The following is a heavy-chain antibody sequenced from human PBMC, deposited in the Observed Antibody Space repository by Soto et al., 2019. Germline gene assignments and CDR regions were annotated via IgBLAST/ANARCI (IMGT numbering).Heavy chain of an antibody. CDR3: LVTTSAFDI. CDR2: IKQGGVEK. CDR1: GFTLSNFW. D-gene: IGHD4-17*01. V-gene: IGHV3-7*01. Sequence: EVQLEESGGDLAQPGGSLRLSCAASGFTLSNFWVNWVRQAPGKGLEWVANIKQGGVEKNYVDSVKGRFTISRNDTKNSLFLQLNNLRAEHAAIYYCLVTTSAFDIWGRGTTVTVSS. J-gene: IGHJ3*02.